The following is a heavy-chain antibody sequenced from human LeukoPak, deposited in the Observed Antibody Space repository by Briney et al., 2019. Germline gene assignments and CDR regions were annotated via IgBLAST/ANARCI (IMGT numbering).Heavy chain of an antibody. CDR2: IKQDGSEK. CDR1: GFTFSSYW. CDR3: ARDFSRGVAAATFDY. Sequence: PGGSLRLSCAASGFTFSSYWMSWVRQAPGKGLEWVANIKQDGSEKYYVDSVKGRFTISRDNAKNSLYLQMNSLRAEDTAVYYCARDFSRGVAAATFDYWGQGTLVTVSS. V-gene: IGHV3-7*01. J-gene: IGHJ4*02. D-gene: IGHD6-13*01.